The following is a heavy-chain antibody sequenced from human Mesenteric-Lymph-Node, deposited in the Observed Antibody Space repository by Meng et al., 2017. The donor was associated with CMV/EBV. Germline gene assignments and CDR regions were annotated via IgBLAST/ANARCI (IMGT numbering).Heavy chain of an antibody. D-gene: IGHD6-6*01. Sequence: GGSLRLSCAASEFTFSTYSMHWVRQAPGKGLGWVAVISEDGINTYYADSVKGRFTISRDNSKDTLFLQMNSLRVEDTAIYYCARTNAARGFYYYYGFDVWGPGTTVTVSS. V-gene: IGHV3-30-3*01. CDR3: ARTNAARGFYYYYGFDV. J-gene: IGHJ6*02. CDR2: ISEDGINT. CDR1: EFTFSTYS.